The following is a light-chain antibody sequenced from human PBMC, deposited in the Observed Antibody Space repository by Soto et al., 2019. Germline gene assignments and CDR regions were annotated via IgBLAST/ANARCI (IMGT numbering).Light chain of an antibody. V-gene: IGLV2-14*03. CDR1: SSDIGGFNY. CDR3: SSYTSSSTLYVV. J-gene: IGLJ2*01. Sequence: QSALTQPASVSGCPGQSITIPCTGTSSDIGGFNYVSWYQQHPGKAPKLMIYDVSDRPSGVSNRFSGSKSGNTASLTISGLQAEDEADYYCSSYTSSSTLYVVFGGGTKLTVL. CDR2: DVS.